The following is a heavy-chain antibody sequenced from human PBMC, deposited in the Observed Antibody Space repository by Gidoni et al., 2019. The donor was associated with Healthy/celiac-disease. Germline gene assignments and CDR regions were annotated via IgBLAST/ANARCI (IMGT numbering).Heavy chain of an antibody. Sequence: QVQLQESGPGLVKPSETLSLTCTVAGGSISSYYSGWIRQPPGKGLEWIWYIYYSGSTNYNPSLKSRVTISVDTSKNQFSLKLSSVTAADTAVYYCARSTTSPTYYYDSSGYPYAFDIWGQGTMVTVSS. CDR3: ARSTTSPTYYYDSSGYPYAFDI. D-gene: IGHD3-22*01. CDR1: GGSISSYY. V-gene: IGHV4-59*01. CDR2: IYYSGST. J-gene: IGHJ3*02.